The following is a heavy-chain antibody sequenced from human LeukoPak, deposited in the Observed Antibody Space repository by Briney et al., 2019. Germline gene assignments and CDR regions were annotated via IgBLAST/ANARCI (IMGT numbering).Heavy chain of an antibody. CDR1: GGSISSYY. Sequence: PSETLSLTCTVSGGSISSYYWSWIRQPPGKGLEWIGEINHSGSTNYNPSLKSRVTISVDTSKNQFSLKLSSVTAADTAVYYCARSGAYDSSGYSVLPIDYWGQGTLVTVSS. CDR3: ARSGAYDSSGYSVLPIDY. J-gene: IGHJ4*02. D-gene: IGHD3-22*01. CDR2: INHSGST. V-gene: IGHV4-34*01.